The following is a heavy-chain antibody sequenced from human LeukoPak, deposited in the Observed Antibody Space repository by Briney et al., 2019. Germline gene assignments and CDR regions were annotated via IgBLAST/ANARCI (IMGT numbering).Heavy chain of an antibody. Sequence: SETLSLTCAVSGGSISSSSYYWGWIRQPPGKGLEWIATIYHSGSTYYNPSLKSRVTISVDTSKNQFSLKLSSVAAADTAVYYCARHDSYGSVNWFDPWGQGTLVTVSS. V-gene: IGHV4-39*01. D-gene: IGHD3-10*01. CDR2: IYHSGST. CDR1: GGSISSSSYY. CDR3: ARHDSYGSVNWFDP. J-gene: IGHJ5*02.